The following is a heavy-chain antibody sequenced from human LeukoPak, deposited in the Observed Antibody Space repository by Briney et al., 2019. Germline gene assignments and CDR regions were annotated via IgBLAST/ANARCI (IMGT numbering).Heavy chain of an antibody. V-gene: IGHV3-11*04. D-gene: IGHD3-10*01. CDR1: GFTFSNNY. CDR3: ARVVGPPYHDY. Sequence: GRSLRLSCAASGFTFSNNYMSWISQAPGKGMGWVSLISSSGSTIYYTDTVKCRFTISRDNAKNSLYLQMNSLRAEDTAVYYCARVVGPPYHDYWGQGTLVTVSS. CDR2: ISSSGSTI. J-gene: IGHJ4*02.